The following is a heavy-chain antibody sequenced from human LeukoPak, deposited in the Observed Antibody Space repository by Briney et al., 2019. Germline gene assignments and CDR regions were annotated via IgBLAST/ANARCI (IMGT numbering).Heavy chain of an antibody. V-gene: IGHV2-5*01. J-gene: IGHJ5*02. CDR3: AHREGYCSSTSCYTRWFDP. CDR1: GFSLSTSGGG. Sequence: SGPTLVNPTQTLTLTCTFSGFSLSTSGGGGGWIRQPPGKALEWLALSYWNDDKRYSPSLKSRLTITKHTSKNQVVLTLTSMDPVDTATYYCAHREGYCSSTSCYTRWFDPWGQGTLVTDSS. D-gene: IGHD2-2*02. CDR2: SYWNDDK.